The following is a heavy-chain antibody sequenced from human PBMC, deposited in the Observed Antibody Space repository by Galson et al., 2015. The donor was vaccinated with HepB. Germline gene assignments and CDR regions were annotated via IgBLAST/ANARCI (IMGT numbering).Heavy chain of an antibody. CDR3: ARGRATGGIAVAAVKGPFDY. V-gene: IGHV6-1*01. Sequence: CAISGDSVSSNSAAWNWIRQSPSRGLEWLGRTYYRSKWYNDYAVSVKSRITINPDTSKNQFSLQLNSVTPEDTAVYYCARGRATGGIAVAAVKGPFDYWGQGTLVTVSS. D-gene: IGHD6-19*01. CDR2: TYYRSKWYN. J-gene: IGHJ4*02. CDR1: GDSVSSNSAA.